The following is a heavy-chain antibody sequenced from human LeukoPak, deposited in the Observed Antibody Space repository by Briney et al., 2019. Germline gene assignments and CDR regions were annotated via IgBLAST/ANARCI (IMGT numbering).Heavy chain of an antibody. J-gene: IGHJ4*02. Sequence: ASVKVSCRASGYSFTRYYIHWVRQAPGQRLEWMGWINPNSGGTNYAQKFQGRVTMTRDTSISTAYMELSRLRSDDTAVYYCAKVKASWWVLLFDYWGQGTLVTVSS. D-gene: IGHD2/OR15-2a*01. CDR2: INPNSGGT. CDR1: GYSFTRYY. CDR3: AKVKASWWVLLFDY. V-gene: IGHV1-2*02.